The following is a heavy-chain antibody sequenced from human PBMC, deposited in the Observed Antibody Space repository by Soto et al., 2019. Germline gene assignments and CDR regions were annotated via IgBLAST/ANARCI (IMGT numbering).Heavy chain of an antibody. V-gene: IGHV3-48*03. J-gene: IGHJ5*02. CDR2: ISSSGSTI. CDR1: GFTFSSYE. CDR3: ARVGVVTPYNWFDP. D-gene: IGHD3-3*01. Sequence: PGGSLRLSCAASGFTFSSYEMNWVRQAPGKGLEWVSYISSSGSTIYYADSVKGRFTIPRDNAKNSLYLQMNSLRAEDTAVYYCARVGVVTPYNWFDPWGQGTLVTVSS.